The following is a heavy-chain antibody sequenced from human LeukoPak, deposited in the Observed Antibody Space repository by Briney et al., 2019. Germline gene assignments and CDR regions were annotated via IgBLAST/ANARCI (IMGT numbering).Heavy chain of an antibody. CDR1: GFTFSSYG. D-gene: IGHD6-13*01. CDR3: AKGQQLAEIDY. Sequence: GGSLRLSCAASGFTFSSYGMHWVRQAPGEGLEWVAVIWYGGSNKYYADSVKGRFTISRDNSKNTLYLQMDSLRAEDTAVYYCAKGQQLAEIDYWGQGTLVTVSS. CDR2: IWYGGSNK. J-gene: IGHJ4*02. V-gene: IGHV3-30*02.